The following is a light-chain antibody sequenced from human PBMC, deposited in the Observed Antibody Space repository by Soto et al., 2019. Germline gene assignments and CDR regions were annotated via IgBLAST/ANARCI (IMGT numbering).Light chain of an antibody. Sequence: DIQMTQCPSSLSASVGDRVTITCRASQSISYYLNWYQQKPGKAPKLLIYAASSLQSGVPSRFSGSGSGTDFTLTITSLQPEDFATYYCQQSYSTPYTFGQGTKLGIK. V-gene: IGKV1-39*01. CDR2: AAS. J-gene: IGKJ2*01. CDR3: QQSYSTPYT. CDR1: QSISYY.